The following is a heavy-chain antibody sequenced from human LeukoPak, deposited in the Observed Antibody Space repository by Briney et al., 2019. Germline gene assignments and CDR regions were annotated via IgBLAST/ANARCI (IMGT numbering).Heavy chain of an antibody. CDR3: ARHMVYGDYDRYYYYMDV. J-gene: IGHJ6*03. V-gene: IGHV5-51*01. Sequence: GESLKISCKGSGYIFTSYWIGWVRQMPGKGLEWMGIIYPGDSDTRYSPPFQGQVTISSDKSISTAYLQWSSLKASDTAMYYCARHMVYGDYDRYYYYMDVWGKGTTVTISS. D-gene: IGHD4-17*01. CDR2: IYPGDSDT. CDR1: GYIFTSYW.